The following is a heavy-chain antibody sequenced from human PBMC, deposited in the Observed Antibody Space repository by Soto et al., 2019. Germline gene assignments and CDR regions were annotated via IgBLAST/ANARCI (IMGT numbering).Heavy chain of an antibody. CDR1: GFTFSGYA. D-gene: IGHD3-22*01. V-gene: IGHV3-23*01. Sequence: GGSLRLSCAASGFTFSGYAMSWVRQAPGKGLEWVSAISGSGGSTYYADSVKGRFTISRDNSKNTLYLQMNSLRAEDTAVYYCAKGVYYYDSSGDAFDIWGQGTMVTVSS. J-gene: IGHJ3*02. CDR2: ISGSGGST. CDR3: AKGVYYYDSSGDAFDI.